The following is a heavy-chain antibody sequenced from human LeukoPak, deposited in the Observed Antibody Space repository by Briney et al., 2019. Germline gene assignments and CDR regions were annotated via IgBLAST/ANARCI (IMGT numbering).Heavy chain of an antibody. D-gene: IGHD4-23*01. J-gene: IGHJ4*02. V-gene: IGHV4-39*07. CDR1: GGSISSSSYY. CDR3: ARVGGNAPY. CDR2: IYYSGST. Sequence: SETLSLTCTVSGGSISSSSYYWGWIRQPPGKGLEWIGSIYYSGSTYYNPSLKSRVTISVDTSKNQFSLKLSSVTAADTAVYYCARVGGNAPYWGQGTLVTVSS.